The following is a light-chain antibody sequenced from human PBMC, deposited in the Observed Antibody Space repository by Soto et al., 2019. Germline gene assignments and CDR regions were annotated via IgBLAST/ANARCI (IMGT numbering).Light chain of an antibody. V-gene: IGKV3-20*01. J-gene: IGKJ4*01. Sequence: EIVLTQSPGTLSLSPGERATLSCRASQSVSTYLAWYQRKPGQAPRLLIFVASNRATAIPDRFSGSGSGTDFTLTISRLEPEDFAVYYCQQYDSSPRTFGGGTKVEIK. CDR1: QSVSTY. CDR3: QQYDSSPRT. CDR2: VAS.